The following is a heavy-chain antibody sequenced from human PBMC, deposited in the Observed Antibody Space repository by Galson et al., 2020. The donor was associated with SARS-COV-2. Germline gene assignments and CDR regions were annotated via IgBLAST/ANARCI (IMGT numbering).Heavy chain of an antibody. CDR3: GSGNGDGMDV. V-gene: IGHV3-74*01. CDR1: GFTFSSYW. CDR2: INSDGSST. Sequence: ALHGESLKISCAASGFTFSSYWMHWVRQAPGKGLVWVSRINSDGSSTSYADSVKGRFTISRDNAKNTLYLQMNSLRAEDTAVYYCGSGNGDGMDVWGQGTTVTVSS. D-gene: IGHD1-1*01. J-gene: IGHJ6*02.